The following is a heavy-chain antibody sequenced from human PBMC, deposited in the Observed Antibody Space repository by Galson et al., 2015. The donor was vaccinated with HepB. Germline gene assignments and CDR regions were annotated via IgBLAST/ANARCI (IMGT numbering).Heavy chain of an antibody. J-gene: IGHJ6*02. CDR2: IYSGGST. V-gene: IGHV3-53*01. CDR1: GFTVSSNY. D-gene: IGHD4-17*01. CDR3: ARDVTVGNYGDLTRGMDV. Sequence: SLRLSCAASGFTVSSNYMSWIRQAPGKGLEWVSVIYSGGSTYYADSVKGRFTISRDNSKNTLYLQMNSLRAEDTAVYYCARDVTVGNYGDLTRGMDVWGQGTTVTVSS.